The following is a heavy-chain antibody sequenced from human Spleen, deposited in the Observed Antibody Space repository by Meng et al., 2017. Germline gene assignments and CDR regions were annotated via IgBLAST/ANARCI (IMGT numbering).Heavy chain of an antibody. D-gene: IGHD6-13*01. Sequence: SVKVSRKASGGTFNSCRISWVRQAPGQGLEWMGGIIPAFGTTNYAQKFQGRVTITADESTSTAYMELSSLRPEDTAIYYCARYRDSSGWFTQYGLDVWGQGTTVTVSS. CDR3: ARYRDSSGWFTQYGLDV. J-gene: IGHJ6*02. CDR2: IIPAFGTT. CDR1: GGTFNSCR. V-gene: IGHV1-69*13.